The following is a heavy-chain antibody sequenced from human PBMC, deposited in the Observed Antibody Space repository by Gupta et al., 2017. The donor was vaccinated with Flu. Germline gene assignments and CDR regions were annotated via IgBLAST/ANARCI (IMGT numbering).Heavy chain of an antibody. CDR2: INHSGST. D-gene: IGHD2-2*01. Sequence: SWIRQPPGKGLEWIGEINHSGSTNYNPSLKSRVTISVDTSKNQFSLKLSSVTAADTAVYYCARSGSGCSSTSCLNNWFDPWGQGTLVTVSS. V-gene: IGHV4-34*01. CDR3: ARSGSGCSSTSCLNNWFDP. J-gene: IGHJ5*02.